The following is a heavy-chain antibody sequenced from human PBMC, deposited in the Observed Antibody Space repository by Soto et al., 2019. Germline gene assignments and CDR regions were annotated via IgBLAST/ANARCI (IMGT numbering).Heavy chain of an antibody. CDR2: INAGNGNT. J-gene: IGHJ4*02. CDR1: GYTFTSYA. Sequence: GASVKVSCKASGYTFTSYAMHWVRQAPGQRLEWMGWINAGNGNTKYSQKFQGRVTITRDTSASTAYMELSSLRSEDTAVYYCARGGRSSSWYSYFDYWGQGTLVTVYS. D-gene: IGHD6-13*01. CDR3: ARGGRSSSWYSYFDY. V-gene: IGHV1-3*01.